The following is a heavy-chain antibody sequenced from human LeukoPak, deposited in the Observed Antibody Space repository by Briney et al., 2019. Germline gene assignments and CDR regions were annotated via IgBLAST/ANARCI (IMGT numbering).Heavy chain of an antibody. Sequence: SETLSLTCTVSGGSISSSSYYWGWIRQPPGKGLEWIGYIYYSGSTNYNPSLKSRVTISVDTSKNQFSLKLSSVTAADTAVYYCARVRQWLDDAFDIWGQGTMVTVSS. D-gene: IGHD6-19*01. CDR3: ARVRQWLDDAFDI. V-gene: IGHV4-61*05. J-gene: IGHJ3*02. CDR2: IYYSGST. CDR1: GGSISSSSYY.